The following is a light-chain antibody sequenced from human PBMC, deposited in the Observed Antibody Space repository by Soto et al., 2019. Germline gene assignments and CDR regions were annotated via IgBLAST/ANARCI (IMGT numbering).Light chain of an antibody. Sequence: DILMTQSPSSLSASVGDRVTITCRASQSISSYLNWYQQKPGKAPKLLIYAASSLQSGVPSRFSGNGSGTDFTLTISSLQPEDFATYYCQQSSSTPITFGQGTRLEIK. V-gene: IGKV1-39*01. CDR1: QSISSY. CDR3: QQSSSTPIT. CDR2: AAS. J-gene: IGKJ5*01.